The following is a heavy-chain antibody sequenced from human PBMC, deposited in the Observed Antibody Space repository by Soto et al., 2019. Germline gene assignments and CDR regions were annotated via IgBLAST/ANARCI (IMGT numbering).Heavy chain of an antibody. CDR2: IYYSGST. Sequence: SETLSLTCTVSGGSISSGDYYWSWIRQPPGKGLEWIGYIYYSGSTYYNPSLKSRVTISVDTSKNQFSLKLSSVTAADTAVYYCARHVFVEHYDSSGPPDYWGQGTLVTVSS. CDR1: GGSISSGDYY. D-gene: IGHD3-22*01. CDR3: ARHVFVEHYDSSGPPDY. V-gene: IGHV4-30-4*01. J-gene: IGHJ4*02.